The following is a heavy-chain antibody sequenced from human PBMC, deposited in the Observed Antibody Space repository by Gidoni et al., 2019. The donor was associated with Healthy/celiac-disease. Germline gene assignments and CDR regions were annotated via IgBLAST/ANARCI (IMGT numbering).Heavy chain of an antibody. CDR2: IYYSGST. CDR1: GGSISSSSYY. V-gene: IGHV4-39*01. D-gene: IGHD3-3*01. J-gene: IGHJ5*02. Sequence: QLQLQESGPGLVKPSETLSLTCTVSGGSISSSSYYWGWIRQPPGKGLEWIGSIYYSGSTYYNPSLKSRVTISVDTSKNQFSLKLSSVTAADTAVYYCASVGFHYDFWSGPWGWFDPWGQGTLVTVSS. CDR3: ASVGFHYDFWSGPWGWFDP.